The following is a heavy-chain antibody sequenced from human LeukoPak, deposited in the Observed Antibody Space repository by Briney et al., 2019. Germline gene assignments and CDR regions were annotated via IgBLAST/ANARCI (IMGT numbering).Heavy chain of an antibody. CDR2: IYTGGTT. D-gene: IGHD3-16*01. J-gene: IGHJ4*02. V-gene: IGHV3-53*01. CDR1: GFTVTGNH. CDR3: ARDQATSGGGLDS. Sequence: SGGSLRLSWAASGFTVTGNHKSWVRQAPGKGLGLVSAIYTGGTTYYSDSVEGRFTISRDGSKNILYLQMDSLRVEDTAVYYCARDQATSGGGLDSWGQGTLVTVSS.